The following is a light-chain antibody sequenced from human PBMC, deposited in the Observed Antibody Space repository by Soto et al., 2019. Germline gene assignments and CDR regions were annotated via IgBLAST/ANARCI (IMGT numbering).Light chain of an antibody. CDR2: DAS. J-gene: IGKJ4*01. CDR1: QGVSSY. V-gene: IGKV3-11*01. Sequence: EIVLTQSPATLSLSPGERATISCRASQGVSSYLAWYQQKPGQAPRLLIYDASNRATGIPARFSGSGSGTDFTLTISSLEPEDFAVYYCQQRSNWPLTFGGGTQVEIK. CDR3: QQRSNWPLT.